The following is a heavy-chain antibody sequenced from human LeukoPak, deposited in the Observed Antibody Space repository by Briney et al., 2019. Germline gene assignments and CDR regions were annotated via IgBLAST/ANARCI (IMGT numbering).Heavy chain of an antibody. D-gene: IGHD3-22*01. V-gene: IGHV3-23*01. CDR3: AKDARITMIVVEIDY. CDR1: GFTFSSYA. J-gene: IGHJ4*02. Sequence: GGSLRLSCAASGFTFSSYAMSWVRQAPGKGLEWVSAISGSGGSTYYADSVKGRFTISRDNSKNTLYLQMNSLRAEDAAVYYRAKDARITMIVVEIDYWGQGTLVTVSS. CDR2: ISGSGGST.